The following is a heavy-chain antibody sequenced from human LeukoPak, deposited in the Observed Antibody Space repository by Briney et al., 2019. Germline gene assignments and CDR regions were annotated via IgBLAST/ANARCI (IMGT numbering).Heavy chain of an antibody. CDR2: IYYSGRT. CDR1: GGSISRYY. Sequence: PSETLSRNCTVSGGSISRYYWSWIRQPPGKGLEWIGYIYYSGRTNYNPSLKSRVTISVDTSKNQFSLKLSSVTAADTAVYYCARHGYGDHDDSLDCWGQGTLVTVSS. D-gene: IGHD4-17*01. V-gene: IGHV4-59*08. J-gene: IGHJ4*02. CDR3: ARHGYGDHDDSLDC.